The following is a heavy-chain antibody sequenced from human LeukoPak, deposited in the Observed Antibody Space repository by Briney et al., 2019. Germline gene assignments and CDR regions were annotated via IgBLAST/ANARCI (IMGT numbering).Heavy chain of an antibody. V-gene: IGHV3-23*01. CDR3: AKDRVTVTSFSISDY. J-gene: IGHJ4*02. CDR1: GFTFSSYA. CDR2: ISGSGGST. Sequence: PGGSLRLSCTASGFTFSSYAMSWVRQAPGKGLEWVSAISGSGGSTYYADSVKGRFTISRDNSKNTLYLQMNSLRAEDTAVYYCAKDRVTVTSFSISDYWGQGTLVTVSS. D-gene: IGHD4-17*01.